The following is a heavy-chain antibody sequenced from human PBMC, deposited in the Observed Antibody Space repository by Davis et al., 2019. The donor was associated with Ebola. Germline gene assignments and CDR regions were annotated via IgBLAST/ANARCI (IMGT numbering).Heavy chain of an antibody. CDR3: ARVLSHTARRYYYYGMDV. V-gene: IGHV1-69*02. CDR2: IIPILGIA. J-gene: IGHJ6*02. CDR1: GGTFSSST. Sequence: AASVKVSCKASGGTFSSSTISWVRQAPGQGLEWMGRIIPILGIANYAQKFQGRVTITADKSTSTAYMELSSLRSEDTAVYYCARVLSHTARRYYYYGMDVWGQGTTVTVSS. D-gene: IGHD5-18*01.